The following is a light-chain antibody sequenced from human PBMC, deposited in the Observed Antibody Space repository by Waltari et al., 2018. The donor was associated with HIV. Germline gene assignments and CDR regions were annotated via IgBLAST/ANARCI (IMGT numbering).Light chain of an antibody. CDR1: RPNIGAGYD. V-gene: IGLV1-40*01. J-gene: IGLJ2*01. Sequence: QSVLTQPPSVSGAPGPRVTISCTGSRPNIGAGYDVHWYQQLPGTAPKLLIYSNSKRPSGVPDRFSGSKSGTSASLAITGLQAEDEADYYCQSYDSSLSGSVVFGGGTKLTVL. CDR3: QSYDSSLSGSVV. CDR2: SNS.